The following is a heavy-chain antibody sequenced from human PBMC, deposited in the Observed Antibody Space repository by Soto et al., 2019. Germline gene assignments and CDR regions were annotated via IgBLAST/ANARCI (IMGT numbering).Heavy chain of an antibody. CDR2: ISYDETNE. CDR3: SRAPFDSSGYFAY. V-gene: IGHV3-30-3*01. CDR1: GFTFSRYS. J-gene: IGHJ4*02. Sequence: QVQLVESGGGVVQPGRSLRLSCAASGFTFSRYSMHWVRQAPGKGLEWVAAISYDETNESYADSVKGRFTISRDISKNTMLLQMNSLRPEDTAVYFCSRAPFDSSGYFAYWGQGTLVTVSS. D-gene: IGHD3-22*01.